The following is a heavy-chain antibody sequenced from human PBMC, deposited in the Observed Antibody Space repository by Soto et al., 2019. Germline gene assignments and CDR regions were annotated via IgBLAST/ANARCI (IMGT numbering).Heavy chain of an antibody. Sequence: SETLSLTCTVSGGSISSYYWSWIRQPPGKGLEWIGYIYYSGSTNYNPSLKSRVTISVDTSKNQFSLKLSSVTAADTAVYYCAGGYCSGGSCYTESPWWFDPWGQGTLVTVSS. V-gene: IGHV4-59*01. D-gene: IGHD2-15*01. CDR2: IYYSGST. CDR1: GGSISSYY. CDR3: AGGYCSGGSCYTESPWWFDP. J-gene: IGHJ5*02.